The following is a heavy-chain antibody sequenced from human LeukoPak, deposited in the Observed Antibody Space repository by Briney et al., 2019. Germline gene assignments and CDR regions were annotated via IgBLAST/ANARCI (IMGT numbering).Heavy chain of an antibody. J-gene: IGHJ4*02. V-gene: IGHV3-23*01. CDR2: ISGSGGST. D-gene: IGHD3-22*01. CDR1: GFTFSSYA. Sequence: PGGSLRLSCAASGFTFSSYAMSWVRQAPGKGLEWVSAISGSGGSTYYADSVKGRFTISRDNSKNTLYLQMNSLRAEDTAVYYCAKAILNYYYDSSGYDYWGQGTLVTVSS. CDR3: AKAILNYYYDSSGYDY.